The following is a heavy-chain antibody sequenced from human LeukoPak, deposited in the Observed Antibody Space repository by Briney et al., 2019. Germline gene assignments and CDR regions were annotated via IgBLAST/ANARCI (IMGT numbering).Heavy chain of an antibody. CDR1: GFTISSYA. J-gene: IGHJ4*02. D-gene: IGHD1-1*01. Sequence: GGSLRLSCAASGFTISSYAMSWVRQAPGKGLEWVSGISGGGSAYYADSVKGRFTSSRDNSKITLYQQRNSLRAQDTAVYYCARDRGTNGDYHRGYFDYWGQGTLVSVSS. V-gene: IGHV3-23*01. CDR3: ARDRGTNGDYHRGYFDY. CDR2: ISGGGSA.